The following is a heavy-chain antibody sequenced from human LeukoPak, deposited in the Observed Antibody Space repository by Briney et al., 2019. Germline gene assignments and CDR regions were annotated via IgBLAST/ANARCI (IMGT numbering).Heavy chain of an antibody. CDR1: GGSISSGANY. V-gene: IGHV4-30-2*01. CDR3: ARVGYASSAIYFQQ. Sequence: AQTLSLTCTVSGGSISSGANYWRWLRQPPGRGLEGIGYISHSESAYYSPSLESRITISVDRSKNQFSLKVTSVTAADTAVYYCARVGYASSAIYFQQWGQGTLVSGSS. J-gene: IGHJ1*01. CDR2: ISHSESA. D-gene: IGHD2-8*01.